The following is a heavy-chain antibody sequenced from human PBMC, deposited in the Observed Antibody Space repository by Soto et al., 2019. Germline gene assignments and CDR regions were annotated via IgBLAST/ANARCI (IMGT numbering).Heavy chain of an antibody. V-gene: IGHV4-61*01. J-gene: IGHJ6*02. CDR2: IYYSGST. D-gene: IGHD6-6*01. CDR1: GGSVSSGSYY. Sequence: QVQLQESGPGLVKPSETLSLTCTVSGGSVSSGSYYWSWIRQPPGKGLEWIGYIYYSGSTNYNPSLKSRVTISVDTSQNQFSLKLSSVTAADTAVYYCARSEYNYYYYGMDVWGQGTTVTVSS. CDR3: ARSEYNYYYYGMDV.